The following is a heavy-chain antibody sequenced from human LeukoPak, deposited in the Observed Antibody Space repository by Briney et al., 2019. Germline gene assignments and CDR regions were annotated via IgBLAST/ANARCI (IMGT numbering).Heavy chain of an antibody. CDR1: GFTFSDYA. J-gene: IGHJ6*02. D-gene: IGHD2-15*01. V-gene: IGHV3-23*01. Sequence: GGPLRLSCAASGFTFSDYAMTWVRQAPGKGLEWVSTLSGSGGTIYYADSVKGRFTISRDNSKNTLYLQMNSLRVDDTAVYYCAKNEGAGYCSGGSCPWGMDVWGQGTTVTVSS. CDR2: LSGSGGTI. CDR3: AKNEGAGYCSGGSCPWGMDV.